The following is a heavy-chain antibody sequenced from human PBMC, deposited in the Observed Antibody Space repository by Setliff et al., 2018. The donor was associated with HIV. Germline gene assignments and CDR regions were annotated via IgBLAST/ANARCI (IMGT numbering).Heavy chain of an antibody. J-gene: IGHJ3*02. Sequence: ASVKVSCKSSGGSFNTYAINWVRQDPGQGLEWMGGIISIFDKANYAQKFHGRLTITADDSTRTVYMELNSLGSGDTAAYYCARGGVRGYSYGEAFDIWGQGTLVTVS. V-gene: IGHV1-69*13. CDR2: IISIFDKA. CDR3: ARGGVRGYSYGEAFDI. CDR1: GGSFNTYA. D-gene: IGHD5-18*01.